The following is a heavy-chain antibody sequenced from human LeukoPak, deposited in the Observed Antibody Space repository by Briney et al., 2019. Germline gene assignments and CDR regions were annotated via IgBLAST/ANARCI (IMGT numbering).Heavy chain of an antibody. Sequence: SETLSLTCTVSGGSISSGDYYWSWICQPPGKGLEWIGYIYYSGSTYYNPSLKSRVTISVDTSKNQFSLKLSSVTAADTAVYYCARDATVTTASFDYWGQGTLVTVSS. D-gene: IGHD4-17*01. CDR1: GGSISSGDYY. CDR2: IYYSGST. CDR3: ARDATVTTASFDY. J-gene: IGHJ4*02. V-gene: IGHV4-30-4*01.